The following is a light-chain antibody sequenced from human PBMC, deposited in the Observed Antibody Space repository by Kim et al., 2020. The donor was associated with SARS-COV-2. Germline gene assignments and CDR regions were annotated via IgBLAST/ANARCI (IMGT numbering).Light chain of an antibody. CDR2: QDS. V-gene: IGLV3-1*01. CDR1: KLGDKY. CDR3: QAWDSRKEV. Sequence: SYELTQPPSVSVSPGQTASITCSGDKLGDKYACWYQQKPGQSPVLVIYQDSKRPSGIPARFSGSYSGNTATLTISGTQAMDEADYYCQAWDSRKEVFGGGPQLTVL. J-gene: IGLJ2*01.